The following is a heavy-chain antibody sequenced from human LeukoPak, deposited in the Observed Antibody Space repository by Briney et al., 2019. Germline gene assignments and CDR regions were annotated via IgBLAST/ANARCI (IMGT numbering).Heavy chain of an antibody. J-gene: IGHJ5*02. CDR3: AKRGYSGYDPWFDP. Sequence: PGGSLRLSCAASGFTFSSYAMSWVRQAPGKGLEWVSAISGSGGSTYYADSVKGRFTISRDNSKNTLYLQMNSLRAKDTAVYYCAKRGYSGYDPWFDPWGQGTLVTVSS. CDR1: GFTFSSYA. D-gene: IGHD5-12*01. V-gene: IGHV3-23*01. CDR2: ISGSGGST.